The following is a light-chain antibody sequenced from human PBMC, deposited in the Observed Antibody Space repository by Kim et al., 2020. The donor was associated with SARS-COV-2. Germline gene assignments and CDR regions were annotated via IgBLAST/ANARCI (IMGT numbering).Light chain of an antibody. V-gene: IGKV3-20*01. CDR3: QQHAMTPWT. CDR1: QSVSYNF. CDR2: GAT. Sequence: EIVLTQSPGTLSLSPGERATLSCRASQSVSYNFLAWYQHNGGHAPRLLIYGATSRAASIPDRFSGSWCGTVCTITISRLESEDFAEYCCQQHAMTPWTFGHGTKVEIK. J-gene: IGKJ1*01.